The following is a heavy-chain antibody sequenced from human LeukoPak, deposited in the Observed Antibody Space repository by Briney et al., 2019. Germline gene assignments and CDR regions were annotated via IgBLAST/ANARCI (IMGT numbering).Heavy chain of an antibody. V-gene: IGHV4-4*07. D-gene: IGHD3-22*01. J-gene: IGHJ3*02. Sequence: SETLSLTCTVSGGSISSYYWSWIRQPAGKGLEWIGRIYTSGSTNYNPSLKSRVTMSVDTSKNQFSLKLSSVTAADTAVYYCARGNYYDSSGGQDAFDIWGQGTMVTVSS. CDR1: GGSISSYY. CDR2: IYTSGST. CDR3: ARGNYYDSSGGQDAFDI.